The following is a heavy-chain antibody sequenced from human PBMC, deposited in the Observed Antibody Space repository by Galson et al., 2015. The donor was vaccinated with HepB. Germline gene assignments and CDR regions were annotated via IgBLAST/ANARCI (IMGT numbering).Heavy chain of an antibody. D-gene: IGHD1-1*01. CDR1: GASVSTNY. CDR3: ATTAGTGSRGPLDY. V-gene: IGHV4-59*02. Sequence: ETLSLTCNVSGASVSTNYWSWVRQPPGKGLEWIGYISYSRSTNYSPSLKSRGTISVDTSKNQLSLRLSTVTAADTGVYYCATTAGTGSRGPLDYWGQGTLVTVSS. CDR2: ISYSRST. J-gene: IGHJ4*03.